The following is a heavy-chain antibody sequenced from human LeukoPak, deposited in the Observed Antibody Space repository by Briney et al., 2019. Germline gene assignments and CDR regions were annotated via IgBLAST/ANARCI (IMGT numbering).Heavy chain of an antibody. CDR2: ISGYDGNT. V-gene: IGHV1-18*01. D-gene: IGHD5-24*01. CDR1: GYTFTNYG. CDR3: ARGSGRDGYSYAFDI. Sequence: ASVKVSCKASGYTFTNYGVNWVRQATGQGLEYMGWISGYDGNTNYAQKVQGRVTMTADISTSTAYMELRSLRSDGTAVYYCARGSGRDGYSYAFDIWGQGTMVTVSS. J-gene: IGHJ3*02.